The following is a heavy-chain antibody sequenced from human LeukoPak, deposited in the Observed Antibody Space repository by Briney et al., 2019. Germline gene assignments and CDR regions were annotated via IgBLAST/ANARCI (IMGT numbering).Heavy chain of an antibody. CDR2: TYYRSKWYN. J-gene: IGHJ4*02. V-gene: IGHV6-1*01. Sequence: SQTLSLTCAISGDSVSSNSAAWNWIRQSPSIGLEWLVRTYYRSKWYNDYAISVNGRITINPDTSKNQFSLQLNSVTPEDTAVYYCARTSGTFDYWGQGTLVTVSS. CDR3: ARTSGTFDY. CDR1: GDSVSSNSAA. D-gene: IGHD1-26*01.